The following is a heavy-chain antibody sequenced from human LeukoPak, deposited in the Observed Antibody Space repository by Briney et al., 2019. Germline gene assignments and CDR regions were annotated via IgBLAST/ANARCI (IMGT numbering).Heavy chain of an antibody. D-gene: IGHD3-16*02. CDR2: INHSGST. V-gene: IGHV4-34*01. CDR3: ARSYDYLWGSHRYTPTFDS. J-gene: IGHJ4*02. Sequence: SDTLSLTCAVYGGFFSGYYWNWIRQAPEKGLEWIGEINHSGSTNYNPSLKSRVTMSVDTSRNQFSLRLGSVTAADTAVYYCARSYDYLWGSHRYTPTFDSWGQGTLVTVSS. CDR1: GGFFSGYY.